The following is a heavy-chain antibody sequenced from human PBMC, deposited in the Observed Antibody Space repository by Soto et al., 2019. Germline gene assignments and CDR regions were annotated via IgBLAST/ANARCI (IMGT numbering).Heavy chain of an antibody. V-gene: IGHV3-53*01. CDR2: IFSGGAT. Sequence: GGSLRLSCEVSGFSVTANYMSWVLQTPWKGLEWVSVIFSGGATDYIDSVKGRFTISRDISKNALYLQMNSLRAEDTAVYYCARVRGITIFGVVIIGSVADYYYGMDVWGQGTTVTVSS. CDR1: GFSVTANY. J-gene: IGHJ6*02. D-gene: IGHD3-3*01. CDR3: ARVRGITIFGVVIIGSVADYYYGMDV.